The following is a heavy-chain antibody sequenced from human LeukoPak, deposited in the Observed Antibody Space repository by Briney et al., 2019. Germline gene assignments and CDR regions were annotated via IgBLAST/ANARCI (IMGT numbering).Heavy chain of an antibody. CDR3: AGFLAVAGTFEAGGLDY. J-gene: IGHJ4*02. V-gene: IGHV1-69*13. Sequence: SVKVSCKASGGTFSSYAISWVRQAPGQGLEWMGGIIPIFGTANYAQKFQGRVTITADESTSTAYMELSSPRSEDTAVYYCAGFLAVAGTFEAGGLDYWGQGTLVTVSS. CDR2: IIPIFGTA. CDR1: GGTFSSYA. D-gene: IGHD6-19*01.